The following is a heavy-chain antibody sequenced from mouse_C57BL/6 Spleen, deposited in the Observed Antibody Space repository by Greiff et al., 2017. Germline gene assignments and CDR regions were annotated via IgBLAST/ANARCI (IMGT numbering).Heavy chain of an antibody. Sequence: QVQLQQSGPELVKPGASVKISCKASGYAFSSSWMNWVKQRPGKGLEWIGRIYPGDGDTNYNGKFKGKATLTADKSSSTAYMQLSSLTSEGSAVYFCAKEGISRYFDVWGTGTTVTVSS. CDR2: IYPGDGDT. CDR3: AKEGISRYFDV. J-gene: IGHJ1*03. V-gene: IGHV1-82*01. CDR1: GYAFSSSW.